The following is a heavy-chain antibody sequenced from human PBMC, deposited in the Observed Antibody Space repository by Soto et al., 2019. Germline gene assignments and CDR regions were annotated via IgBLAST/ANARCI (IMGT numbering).Heavy chain of an antibody. D-gene: IGHD6-13*01. Sequence: GGSLRLSCAVSGFTFSDYAIHWVRQAPGKGLEWMAVISYDGSNNDYADPVKGRSTISRDNSKNTVFLRMNSLRTDDTAVYYCARDSAAVGNFDSWGQGTLVTVSS. CDR2: ISYDGSNN. V-gene: IGHV3-30-3*01. J-gene: IGHJ4*02. CDR3: ARDSAAVGNFDS. CDR1: GFTFSDYA.